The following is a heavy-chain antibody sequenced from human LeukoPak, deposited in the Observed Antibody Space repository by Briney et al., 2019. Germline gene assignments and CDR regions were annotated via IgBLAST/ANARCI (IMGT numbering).Heavy chain of an antibody. V-gene: IGHV3-30*02. CDR2: IQFDENDK. J-gene: IGHJ5*02. CDR3: ARGPSSGWFSTDFNWFDP. D-gene: IGHD6-19*01. CDR1: GFTFSSYG. Sequence: GGSLRLSCAASGFTFSSYGMSWVRQAPGKGLEWVAFIQFDENDKYYADSVKGRFAISRDNSRNTLYLQMNSLTPEDTAVYYCARGPSSGWFSTDFNWFDPWGQGTLVTVSS.